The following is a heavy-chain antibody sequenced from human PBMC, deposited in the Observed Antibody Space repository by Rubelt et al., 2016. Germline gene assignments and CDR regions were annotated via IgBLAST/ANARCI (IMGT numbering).Heavy chain of an antibody. Sequence: QVQLQESGPGLVTPSETLSLTCTVSGYSISSGYYWGWIRQPPGKGLEWIGSIYHSGSTYYNPSLKSRVTISVDTSQNQFALKLSSVTAADTAVYYCARDHSSGWYLEGFFDYWGQGTLVTVSS. CDR2: IYHSGST. D-gene: IGHD6-19*01. V-gene: IGHV4-38-2*02. CDR1: GYSISSGYY. CDR3: ARDHSSGWYLEGFFDY. J-gene: IGHJ4*02.